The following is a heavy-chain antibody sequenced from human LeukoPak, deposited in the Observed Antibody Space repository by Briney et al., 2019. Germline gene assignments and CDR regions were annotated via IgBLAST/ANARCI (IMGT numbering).Heavy chain of an antibody. CDR3: ARQPIVVVPAEVDV. CDR1: GGSISSSNYY. Sequence: NPSETLSLTCTVSGGSISSSNYYWGWIRQPPGKGLEWIGSIYYSGSTYYNPSLKSRVTISVDTSRNQFSLKLSSVTAADTAVYYCARQPIVVVPAEVDVWGKGTTVTVSS. CDR2: IYYSGST. D-gene: IGHD2-2*01. V-gene: IGHV4-39*01. J-gene: IGHJ6*04.